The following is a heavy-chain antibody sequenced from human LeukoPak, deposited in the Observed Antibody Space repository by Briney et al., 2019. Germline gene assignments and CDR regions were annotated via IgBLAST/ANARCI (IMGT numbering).Heavy chain of an antibody. CDR2: IKQDGSEK. CDR3: ARDGFVGPADY. D-gene: IGHD2-2*01. V-gene: IGHV3-7*01. J-gene: IGHJ4*02. CDR1: EFIFSGYW. Sequence: GGSLRLSCAASEFIFSGYWMNWVRQAPGKGLEWVANIKQDGSEKQYVDSVRGRFTISRDNAKNSLYLQMNSLRVEDTPVYYCARDGFVGPADYWGQGTLVTVSS.